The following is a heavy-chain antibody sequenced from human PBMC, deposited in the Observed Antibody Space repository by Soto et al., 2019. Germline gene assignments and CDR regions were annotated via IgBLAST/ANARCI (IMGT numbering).Heavy chain of an antibody. CDR3: ASDSHCSGGSCPMGGFDM. J-gene: IGHJ3*02. V-gene: IGHV5-51*01. Sequence: GEPLKIYCHGSVYGFSIHLFAWLREMPGNGLESVGFLYTGNSDTMYSPSFQGQVTSSADAALSTTYLQWHTLKPSDTAIYFCASDSHCSGGSCPMGGFDMWGQGTMVTVSS. CDR1: VYGFSIHL. D-gene: IGHD2-15*01. CDR2: LYTGNSDT.